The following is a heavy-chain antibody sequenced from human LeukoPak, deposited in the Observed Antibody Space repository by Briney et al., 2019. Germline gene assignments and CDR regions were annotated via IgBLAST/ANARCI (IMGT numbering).Heavy chain of an antibody. D-gene: IGHD6-13*01. Sequence: SETLSLTCAVYGGSFSGYYWSWIRQPPGKGLEWIGEINHSGSTNYNPSLKSRVTISVDTSKNQFSLKLSSVTAADTAVYYCARGDLQQLVHAFDIWGQGTMVTVSS. V-gene: IGHV4-34*01. CDR1: GGSFSGYY. CDR2: INHSGST. J-gene: IGHJ3*02. CDR3: ARGDLQQLVHAFDI.